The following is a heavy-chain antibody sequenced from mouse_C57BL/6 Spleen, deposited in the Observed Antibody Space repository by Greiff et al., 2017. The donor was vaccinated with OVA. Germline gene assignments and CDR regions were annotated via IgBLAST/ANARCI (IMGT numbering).Heavy chain of an antibody. J-gene: IGHJ4*01. D-gene: IGHD3-3*01. CDR3: ARIRGYYYAMDY. Sequence: EVKLVESGGGLVKPGGSLKLSCAASGFTFSDYGMHWVRQAPEKGLEWVAYISSGSSTIYYADTVKGRFTISRDNAKNTLFLQMTSLRSEDTAMYYCARIRGYYYAMDYWGQGTSVTVSS. V-gene: IGHV5-17*01. CDR2: ISSGSSTI. CDR1: GFTFSDYG.